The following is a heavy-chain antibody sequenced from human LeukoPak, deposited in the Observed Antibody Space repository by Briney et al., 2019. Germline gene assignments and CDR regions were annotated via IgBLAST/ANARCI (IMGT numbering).Heavy chain of an antibody. J-gene: IGHJ4*02. CDR1: GGSFSGYY. CDR3: ARIGSGYYVY. CDR2: INHTGST. D-gene: IGHD5-12*01. V-gene: IGHV4-34*01. Sequence: PSETLSLTCTVYGGSFSGYYWSWIRQPPGKGLEWIGEINHTGSTNYNPSLKSRVTISVDTSKNQFSLKLSSVTAADTAVYYCARIGSGYYVYWGQGTLVTVSS.